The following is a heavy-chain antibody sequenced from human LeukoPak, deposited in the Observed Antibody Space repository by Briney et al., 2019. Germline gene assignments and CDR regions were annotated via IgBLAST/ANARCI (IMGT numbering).Heavy chain of an antibody. Sequence: GSLRLSCAASGFTFSNAWMSWVRQAPGKGLEWVSTFSGSGGSTYYADSVKGRFTISRDNSKNTLYLQMNSLRAEDTAVYYCAKGAWFYAFDIWGQGTMVTVSS. V-gene: IGHV3-23*01. CDR3: AKGAWFYAFDI. J-gene: IGHJ3*02. CDR2: FSGSGGST. D-gene: IGHD3-10*01. CDR1: GFTFSNAW.